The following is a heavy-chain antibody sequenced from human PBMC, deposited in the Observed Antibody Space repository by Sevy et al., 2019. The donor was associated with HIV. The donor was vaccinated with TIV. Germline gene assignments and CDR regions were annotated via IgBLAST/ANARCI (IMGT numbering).Heavy chain of an antibody. V-gene: IGHV3-33*01. CDR1: GFIFSNYG. D-gene: IGHD2-21*02. J-gene: IGHJ4*02. CDR2: IGYDGSNK. Sequence: GGSLRLSCAASGFIFSNYGMHWVRQAPGKGLEWVAIIGYDGSNKYYADSVKGRFTISRDKSKNALYLQMNSLRAEDTTVYYCARGSPQIYCGGDCYHYFDYWGQGTLVTVSS. CDR3: ARGSPQIYCGGDCYHYFDY.